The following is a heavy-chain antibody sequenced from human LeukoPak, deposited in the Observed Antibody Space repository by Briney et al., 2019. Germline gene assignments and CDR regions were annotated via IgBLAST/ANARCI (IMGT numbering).Heavy chain of an antibody. V-gene: IGHV3-23*01. J-gene: IGHJ4*02. CDR3: EKISVTQPEY. CDR1: GFTFSSYA. D-gene: IGHD4-17*01. Sequence: GGSLRLSCAASGFTFSSYAMSWVRQAPGKGLECVSAISGSGGSTYYADSVKGRFTISRDNSKNPLYLQMNGMRAEDTAVYYCEKISVTQPEYWGQGTLVTVS. CDR2: ISGSGGST.